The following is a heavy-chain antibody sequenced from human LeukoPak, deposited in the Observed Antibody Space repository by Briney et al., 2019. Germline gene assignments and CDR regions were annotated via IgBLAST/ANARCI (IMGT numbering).Heavy chain of an antibody. CDR3: AKVGIAVADFDY. J-gene: IGHJ4*02. Sequence: GSLRLSCAASGFIFSNYGVHWVRQAPGKGLEWVAVISYDGSNKYYADSVKGRFTISRDNSKNTLYLQMNSLRAEDTAVYYCAKVGIAVADFDYWGQGTLVTVSS. CDR1: GFIFSNYG. D-gene: IGHD6-19*01. V-gene: IGHV3-30*18. CDR2: ISYDGSNK.